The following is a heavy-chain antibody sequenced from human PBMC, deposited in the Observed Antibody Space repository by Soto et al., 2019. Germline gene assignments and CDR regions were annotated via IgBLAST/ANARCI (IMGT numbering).Heavy chain of an antibody. Sequence: GGSLELSCEASGFTLRNYAMTWIRQAPGKGLEWVSLISANDVGTYYAESVKTRFTISTDQSRNTVYLQMDSLRADDTAIYYCAKAKNDYNWDNRPPFDYWGQGTLVTVSS. V-gene: IGHV3-23*01. D-gene: IGHD1-20*01. J-gene: IGHJ4*02. CDR3: AKAKNDYNWDNRPPFDY. CDR1: GFTLRNYA. CDR2: ISANDVGT.